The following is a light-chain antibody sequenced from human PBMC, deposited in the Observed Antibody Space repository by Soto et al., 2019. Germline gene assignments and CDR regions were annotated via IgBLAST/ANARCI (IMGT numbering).Light chain of an antibody. Sequence: QAVVTQPPSASGTPGQRVSIYCSGSSSNIGSDYVYWYQQLPGTAPQLLIYRNNQRPSGVPDRFSGSKSGTSASLAISGLRSEDEADYYCAAWDDSLSSYVFGTGTKLTVL. CDR3: AAWDDSLSSYV. J-gene: IGLJ1*01. V-gene: IGLV1-47*01. CDR1: SSNIGSDY. CDR2: RNN.